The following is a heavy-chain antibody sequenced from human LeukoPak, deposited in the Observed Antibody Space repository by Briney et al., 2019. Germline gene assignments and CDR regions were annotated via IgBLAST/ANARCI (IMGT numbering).Heavy chain of an antibody. J-gene: IGHJ4*02. Sequence: SETLSLTCTVSGGSISSSSYYWGWIRQPPGKGLEWIGSIYYSGSTYYNPSLKSRVTISVDTSKNQFSLKLSSVTAADTAVYYCARDGAVGAYDYWGQGTLVTVSS. D-gene: IGHD1-26*01. CDR1: GGSISSSSYY. CDR2: IYYSGST. CDR3: ARDGAVGAYDY. V-gene: IGHV4-39*07.